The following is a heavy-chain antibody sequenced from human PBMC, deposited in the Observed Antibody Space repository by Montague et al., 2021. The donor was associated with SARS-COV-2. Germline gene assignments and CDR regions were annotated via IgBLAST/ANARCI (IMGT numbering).Heavy chain of an antibody. CDR3: ATGNRMYGMDF. Sequence: TLSLTCVVSGGSVSSGDYSWSWIRQSPGKGLEWIGYIYQSGSAYYNPSLKSRVTISIDTSNNQFSLNLRSVTAADTGLYYCATGNRMYGMDFWGQGTTVTVSS. CDR1: GGSVSSGDYS. D-gene: IGHD3-10*01. CDR2: IYQSGSA. V-gene: IGHV4-30-2*06. J-gene: IGHJ6*02.